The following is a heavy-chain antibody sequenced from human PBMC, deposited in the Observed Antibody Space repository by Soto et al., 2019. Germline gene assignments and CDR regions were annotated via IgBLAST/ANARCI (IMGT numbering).Heavy chain of an antibody. CDR2: ISYDGGNQ. V-gene: IGHV3-30*03. J-gene: IGHJ3*01. CDR1: GFTFSNFA. CDR3: ARRIPVSGPYGALDL. Sequence: QVQLVESGGGVVQPGRSLRVSCVASGFTFSNFAMYWVRQAPGKGLEWVALISYDGGNQYYADSLKGRFTVSRDNSKSALYVEMSSPRPEDTAIYYCARRIPVSGPYGALDLWGHGTVVTVSS. D-gene: IGHD6-19*01.